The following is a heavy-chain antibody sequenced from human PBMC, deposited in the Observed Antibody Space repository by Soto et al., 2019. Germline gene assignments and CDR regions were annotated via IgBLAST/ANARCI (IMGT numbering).Heavy chain of an antibody. CDR1: SGSISSYY. V-gene: IGHV4-59*08. CDR2: IHYSGIT. CDR3: ARNSYNGGWYSVY. D-gene: IGHD6-19*01. Sequence: PSETLSLTCPVSSGSISSYYLSWIRQPPGKGLEWVVNIHYSGITNYNPSLKSRVTISLDTSKNQFSLKLTSVTAADTAVYYCARNSYNGGWYSVYWGQGTLVTVSS. J-gene: IGHJ4*02.